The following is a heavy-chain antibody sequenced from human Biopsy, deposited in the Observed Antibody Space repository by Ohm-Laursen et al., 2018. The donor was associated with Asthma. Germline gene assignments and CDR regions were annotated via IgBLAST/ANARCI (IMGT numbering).Heavy chain of an antibody. V-gene: IGHV4-31*03. J-gene: IGHJ6*02. CDR2: IYYSGST. CDR3: ARDGSSVAGTPYGMDV. Sequence: TLSLTCTVSGDSISSGGYYWSWIRQHPGKGLEWIGYIYYSGSTYYNPSLKSRVTISVDTSKNQFSLKLSSVTAADTAVYYCARDGSSVAGTPYGMDVWGQGTTVTVSS. D-gene: IGHD6-19*01. CDR1: GDSISSGGYY.